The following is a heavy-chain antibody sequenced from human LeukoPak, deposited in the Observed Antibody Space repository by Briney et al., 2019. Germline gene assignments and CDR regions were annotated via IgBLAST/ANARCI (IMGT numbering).Heavy chain of an antibody. J-gene: IGHJ4*02. CDR2: INHSGST. D-gene: IGHD5-24*01. Sequence: SETLSLTCTVSGGSISTSSYYWGWIRQPPGKGLEWIGEINHSGSTNYNPSLKSRVTISVDTSKNQFSLKLSSVTAADTAVYYCARGKRWLQFWDYWGQGTLVTVSS. CDR1: GGSISTSSYY. CDR3: ARGKRWLQFWDY. V-gene: IGHV4-39*07.